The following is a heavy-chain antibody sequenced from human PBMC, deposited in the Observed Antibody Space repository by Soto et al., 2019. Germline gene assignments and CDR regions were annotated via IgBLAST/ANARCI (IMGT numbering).Heavy chain of an antibody. V-gene: IGHV1-69*05. J-gene: IGHJ6*02. Sequence: ASVKVSCRASGGTFSSYAISWLRQAPGQGLEWMGGIIPVFGTTNYEQNFQGRVTMTTDTATSTAYMELRSLRSDDTAVYYCARENLHYYYYGMDVWGQGTTVTVSS. CDR1: GGTFSSYA. CDR3: ARENLHYYYYGMDV. CDR2: IIPVFGTT.